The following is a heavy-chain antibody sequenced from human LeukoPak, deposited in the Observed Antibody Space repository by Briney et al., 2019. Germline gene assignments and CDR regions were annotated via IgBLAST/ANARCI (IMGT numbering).Heavy chain of an antibody. J-gene: IGHJ2*01. Sequence: PSETLSLTCTVSGGSISSYYWSWIRQPPGKGLEWIGYIYYSGSINYNPSLRSRVSMSLDTSKNQFSLKLSSVTAADTAVYFCARNRVFTYWYFDLWGRGTLVTVSS. CDR2: IYYSGSI. CDR3: ARNRVFTYWYFDL. V-gene: IGHV4-59*01. D-gene: IGHD5/OR15-5a*01. CDR1: GGSISSYY.